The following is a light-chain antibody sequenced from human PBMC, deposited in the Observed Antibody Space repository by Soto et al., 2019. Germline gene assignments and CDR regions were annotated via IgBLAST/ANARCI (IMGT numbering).Light chain of an antibody. CDR2: GAS. J-gene: IGKJ1*01. Sequence: EIGMTQSPATLSVSPGERATLSCRASQSVSSNLAWYQQKPGQAPRLLIYGASTRASGIPARFSGSGSGTEFSLTISSLQSEDFAVYYWQQYNNWPTFGQGTKVEIK. CDR1: QSVSSN. CDR3: QQYNNWPT. V-gene: IGKV3-15*01.